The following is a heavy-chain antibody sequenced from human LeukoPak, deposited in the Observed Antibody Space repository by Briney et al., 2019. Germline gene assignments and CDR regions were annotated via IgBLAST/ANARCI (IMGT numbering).Heavy chain of an antibody. CDR1: GYTFTGYY. CDR3: LREDY. V-gene: IGHV1-2*02. J-gene: IGHJ4*02. Sequence: ASVKVSCKASGYTFTGYYLHWVRQAPGQGLEWVGWINPNSGVTNYAQKFQGRVSMNRDTFISTIYVELSGLRSDGTAGYYCLREDYWGQGTLVTVS. CDR2: INPNSGVT.